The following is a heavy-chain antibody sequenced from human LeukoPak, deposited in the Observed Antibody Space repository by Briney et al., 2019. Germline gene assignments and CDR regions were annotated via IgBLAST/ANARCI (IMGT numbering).Heavy chain of an antibody. V-gene: IGHV3-21*01. D-gene: IGHD3-10*01. Sequence: GGSLLLSCAASGFTFSSYSMNWVRPAPGKGLEWVSSISSSSSYIYYADSVKGRFTISRDNAKNSLYLQMNSLRAEDTAVYYCARGRRNYYGSGSYYCTPYYFDYWGQGTLVTVSS. J-gene: IGHJ4*02. CDR3: ARGRRNYYGSGSYYCTPYYFDY. CDR2: ISSSSSYI. CDR1: GFTFSSYS.